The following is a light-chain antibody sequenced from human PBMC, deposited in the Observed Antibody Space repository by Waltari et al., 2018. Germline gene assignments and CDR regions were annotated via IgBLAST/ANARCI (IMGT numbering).Light chain of an antibody. CDR1: QSVSRNY. Sequence: EIVLTQSPGTLSLSPGERASLSCRASQSVSRNYLAWYQQKPGQSPRLLIYGASSRATCIPDRCTGSGSGTDFTLTISRLEPEDFAVYYCQQYSNLFTFGPGTTVDIK. CDR3: QQYSNLFT. V-gene: IGKV3-20*01. CDR2: GAS. J-gene: IGKJ3*01.